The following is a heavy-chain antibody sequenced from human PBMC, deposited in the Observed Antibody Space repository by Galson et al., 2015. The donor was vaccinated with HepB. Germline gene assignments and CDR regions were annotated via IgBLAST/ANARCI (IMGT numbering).Heavy chain of an antibody. CDR3: ARDRTYYDFWSGYYPYYGMDV. CDR1: GFTFSSYG. D-gene: IGHD3-3*01. Sequence: SLRLSCAASGFTFSSYGMHWVRQAPGKGLEWVAVIWYDGSNKYYADSVKGRFTISRDNSKNTLYLQMNSLRAEDTAVYYCARDRTYYDFWSGYYPYYGMDVWGQGTTVTVSS. CDR2: IWYDGSNK. J-gene: IGHJ6*02. V-gene: IGHV3-33*01.